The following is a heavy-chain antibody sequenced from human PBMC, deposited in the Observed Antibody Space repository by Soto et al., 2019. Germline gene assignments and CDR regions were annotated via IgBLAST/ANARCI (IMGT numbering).Heavy chain of an antibody. CDR3: ARRPWGQFYGDFYDY. Sequence: KSGPTLVNPTQTLTLTCSFSGFSLSTTGVGVGWIRQPPGKALEWLALIYWNDDKRYTSSLRSRLTVTKDTSKNQVVLTMTNVDPVDTATYYCARRPWGQFYGDFYDYWGQGLLVTVSS. D-gene: IGHD2-21*02. CDR2: IYWNDDK. V-gene: IGHV2-5*01. J-gene: IGHJ4*02. CDR1: GFSLSTTGVG.